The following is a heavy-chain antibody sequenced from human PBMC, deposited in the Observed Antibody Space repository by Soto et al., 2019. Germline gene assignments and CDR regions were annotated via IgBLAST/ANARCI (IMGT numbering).Heavy chain of an antibody. V-gene: IGHV3-48*01. J-gene: IGHJ4*02. Sequence: EVQLVEFGGGLAQPGGSLRLSCAASGFTFNTYTMNWVRQAPGKGLEWVSYISSTSSTIYYADSVRGRFTISRDNAKNSLYLQMNSLRAENTAVYYCARDREYQPLPDYWGQGTLVTVSS. CDR2: ISSTSSTI. CDR3: ARDREYQPLPDY. CDR1: GFTFNTYT. D-gene: IGHD2-2*01.